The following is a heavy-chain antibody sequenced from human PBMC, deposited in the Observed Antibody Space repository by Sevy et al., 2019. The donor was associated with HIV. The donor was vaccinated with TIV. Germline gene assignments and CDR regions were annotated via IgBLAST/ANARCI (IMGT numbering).Heavy chain of an antibody. D-gene: IGHD1-26*01. V-gene: IGHV3-49*04. J-gene: IGHJ4*02. CDR3: TRWSGSQSIFDY. Sequence: GGSLRLSCTASGFIFGDYGMSWVRQAPGKGLEWIAFFKSKIHGGTTENAASVKGSFTISRDDYKNIVYLQMSNLKTEDTAVYYCTRWSGSQSIFDYWGQGTLVTVSS. CDR2: FKSKIHGGTT. CDR1: GFIFGDYG.